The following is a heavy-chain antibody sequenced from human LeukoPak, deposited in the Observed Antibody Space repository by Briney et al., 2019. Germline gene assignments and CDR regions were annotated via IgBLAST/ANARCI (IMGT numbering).Heavy chain of an antibody. J-gene: IGHJ4*02. Sequence: ASVKVSCKASGYTFTSYYMHWVRQAPGQGLEWMGIINPSGGSTSYAQKFQGRVTMTRDTSTSTVYMELSSLRSEDTAVYYCARGWTQHYYDSGGYYDYWGQGTLVTVSS. CDR3: ARGWTQHYYDSGGYYDY. CDR2: INPSGGST. D-gene: IGHD3-22*01. V-gene: IGHV1-46*01. CDR1: GYTFTSYY.